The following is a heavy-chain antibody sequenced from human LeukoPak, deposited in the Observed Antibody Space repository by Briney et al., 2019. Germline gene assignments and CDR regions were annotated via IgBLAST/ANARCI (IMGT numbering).Heavy chain of an antibody. V-gene: IGHV3-48*01. CDR3: ARDPMIVVVTYFDY. D-gene: IGHD3-22*01. CDR2: VSPSGDIT. Sequence: GGSLRLSCAASGFTFSTYGMNWVRQAPGKGLEWVSGVSPSGDITYYADSVKGRFTISRDNAKNSLYLQMNSLRAEDTAVYYCARDPMIVVVTYFDYWGQGTLVTVSS. CDR1: GFTFSTYG. J-gene: IGHJ4*02.